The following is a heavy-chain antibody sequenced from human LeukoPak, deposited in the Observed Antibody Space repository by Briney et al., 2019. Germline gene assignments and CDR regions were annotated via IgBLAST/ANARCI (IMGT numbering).Heavy chain of an antibody. CDR1: GYTFTSYG. D-gene: IGHD6-19*01. CDR2: ISAYNGST. Sequence: ASVKVSCKASGYTFTSYGISWVRQAPGQGLEWMGWISAYNGSTNYAQKLQGRVTMTTDTSTSTAYMEVRSLRSDDTAVYYCARDREMITSGWDSTQAYDYWGQGTLVTVSS. J-gene: IGHJ4*02. CDR3: ARDREMITSGWDSTQAYDY. V-gene: IGHV1-18*01.